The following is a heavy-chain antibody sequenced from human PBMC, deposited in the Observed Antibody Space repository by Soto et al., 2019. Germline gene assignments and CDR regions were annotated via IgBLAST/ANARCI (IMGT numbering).Heavy chain of an antibody. J-gene: IGHJ6*02. Sequence: GGSLRLSCAASGFTFSSYAMSWVRQAPGRGLEWVSGISGSGGSTYYADSVKGRFTIPRDNSKNTLYLQMNSLRAEDTAVYYCAKPRSGHSNLYYYGMDVWGQGTTVTVSS. V-gene: IGHV3-23*01. CDR1: GFTFSSYA. CDR2: ISGSGGST. CDR3: AKPRSGHSNLYYYGMDV. D-gene: IGHD3-10*01.